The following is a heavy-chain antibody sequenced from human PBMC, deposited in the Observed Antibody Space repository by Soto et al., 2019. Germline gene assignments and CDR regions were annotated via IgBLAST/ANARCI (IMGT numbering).Heavy chain of an antibody. CDR1: GGSISSSSFY. CDR3: ARARRESSRWYFAFDY. CDR2: IYYSGKT. D-gene: IGHD6-19*01. Sequence: QLQLQESGPGLVKPSETLSLSCTVSGGSISSSSFYWGWIRQPPGKGLEWIGSIYYSGKTYYNPSLKSRLTISVDTPKNQFPLKLSSVTAAHTAVYYCARARRESSRWYFAFDYWGQGTLVTVSS. V-gene: IGHV4-39*01. J-gene: IGHJ4*02.